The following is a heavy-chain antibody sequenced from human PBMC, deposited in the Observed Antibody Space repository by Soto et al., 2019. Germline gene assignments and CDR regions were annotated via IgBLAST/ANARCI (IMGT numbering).Heavy chain of an antibody. CDR3: ARDPDILTGWYYYGMDV. D-gene: IGHD3-9*01. J-gene: IGHJ6*02. CDR1: GGTFSSYA. Sequence: ASVKVSCKASGGTFSSYAISWVRQAPGQGLEWMGGIIPIFGTANYAQKFQGRVTTTADESTSTAYMELSSLRSEDTAVYYCARDPDILTGWYYYGMDVWGQGTTVTVSS. CDR2: IIPIFGTA. V-gene: IGHV1-69*13.